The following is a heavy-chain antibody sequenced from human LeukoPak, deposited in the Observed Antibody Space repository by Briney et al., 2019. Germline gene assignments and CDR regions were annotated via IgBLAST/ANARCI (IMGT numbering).Heavy chain of an antibody. CDR3: ARTVAKPYYFDY. D-gene: IGHD4-23*01. J-gene: IGHJ4*02. V-gene: IGHV4-59*01. CDR2: IYYSGST. CDR1: GGSISSYY. Sequence: PSETLSLTCTVSGGSISSYYWSWIRQPPGKGLEWIGYIYYSGSTNYNPSLKSRVTISADTSKNQFSLKLSSVTAADTAVYYCARTVAKPYYFDYWGQGTLVTVSS.